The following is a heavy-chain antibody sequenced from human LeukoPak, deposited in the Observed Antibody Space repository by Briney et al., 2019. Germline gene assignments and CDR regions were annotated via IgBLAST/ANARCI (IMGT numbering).Heavy chain of an antibody. D-gene: IGHD4-17*01. CDR1: GFTFSSYS. V-gene: IGHV3-21*01. J-gene: IGHJ4*02. Sequence: KAGGSLRLSCAASGFTFSSYSMNWVRQAPGKGLEWVSSISSSSSYIYYADSVRGRFTISRDNAKTSLYLQMNSLRAEDTAVYYCARDGATVTKSPYIDYWGQGTLVTVSS. CDR2: ISSSSSYI. CDR3: ARDGATVTKSPYIDY.